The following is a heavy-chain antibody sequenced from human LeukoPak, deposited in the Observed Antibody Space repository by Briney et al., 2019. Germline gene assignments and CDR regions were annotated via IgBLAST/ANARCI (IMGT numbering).Heavy chain of an antibody. CDR1: GFTFSAYS. V-gene: IGHV3-23*01. CDR3: ARLQGPYEQWLPCDY. Sequence: GGSLRLSCAASGFTFSAYSMTWVRQAPGKGLEWVSTISGSGENIYFADSMKGRFTISRDNSKNSVSLQLNSLRAEDTAIYYCARLQGPYEQWLPCDYLGQGTLVTVSS. J-gene: IGHJ4*02. D-gene: IGHD3-22*01. CDR2: ISGSGENI.